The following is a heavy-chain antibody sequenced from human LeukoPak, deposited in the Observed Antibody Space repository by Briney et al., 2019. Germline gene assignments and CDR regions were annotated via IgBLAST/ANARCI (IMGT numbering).Heavy chain of an antibody. CDR2: IYHSGST. CDR3: ARVYGSGSRYFDY. Sequence: SETLSLTCGVSGYYISSGYYWGWIRQPPGKGLDWIGTIYHSGSTFYNPSLKSRVTISVDTSKNQFSLKLSSVTAADTAVYYCARVYGSGSRYFDYWGQGTLVTVSS. V-gene: IGHV4-38-2*01. J-gene: IGHJ4*02. D-gene: IGHD3-10*01. CDR1: GYYISSGYY.